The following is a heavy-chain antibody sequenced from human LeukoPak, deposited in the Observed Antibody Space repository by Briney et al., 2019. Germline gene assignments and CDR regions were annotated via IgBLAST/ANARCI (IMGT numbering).Heavy chain of an antibody. J-gene: IGHJ2*01. CDR2: ISGSGGST. V-gene: IGHV3-23*01. Sequence: PGGSLRLSCAASGFTFSSYAMSWVRQAPGKGLEWVSAISGSGGSTYYADSVKGRFTISRDNSKNTLYLQMNSLRAEDTAVYYCAKRPGAGTYYDYVWGSYRYNYWYFDLWGRGTLVTVSS. CDR1: GFTFSSYA. CDR3: AKRPGAGTYYDYVWGSYRYNYWYFDL. D-gene: IGHD3-16*02.